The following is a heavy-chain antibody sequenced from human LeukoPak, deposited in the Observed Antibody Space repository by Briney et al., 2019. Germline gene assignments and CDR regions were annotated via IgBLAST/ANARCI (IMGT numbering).Heavy chain of an antibody. Sequence: ASVKVSCKASGGTFSSYAISWVRQAPGQGLEWMGIINPSGGSTSYAQKFQGRVTMTRDTSTSTVYMELSSLRSEDTAVYYCARAPPRDSSGWFRESYYYYYMDVWGKGTTVTISS. J-gene: IGHJ6*03. D-gene: IGHD6-19*01. CDR1: GGTFSSYA. CDR2: INPSGGST. CDR3: ARAPPRDSSGWFRESYYYYYMDV. V-gene: IGHV1-46*01.